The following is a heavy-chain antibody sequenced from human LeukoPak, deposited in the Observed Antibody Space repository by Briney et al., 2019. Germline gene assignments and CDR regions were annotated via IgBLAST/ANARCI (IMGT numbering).Heavy chain of an antibody. V-gene: IGHV5-51*01. Sequence: GESLKISCKGSGYSFTSYWIGWVRQMPGKGLEWMGIIYPGDSDTRYSPSFQGQVTMSADKSISTAYLQWSSLKASDTAMYYCARRISYYYDSSGYYFDYWGQGTLVTVSS. D-gene: IGHD3-22*01. CDR1: GYSFTSYW. J-gene: IGHJ4*02. CDR3: ARRISYYYDSSGYYFDY. CDR2: IYPGDSDT.